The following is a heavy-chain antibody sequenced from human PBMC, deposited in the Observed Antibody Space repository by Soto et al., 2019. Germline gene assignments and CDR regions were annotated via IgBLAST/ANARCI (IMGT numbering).Heavy chain of an antibody. J-gene: IGHJ6*03. CDR3: AKGGRGNPPYYYYYYMDV. Sequence: GGSLRLSCAGSGFTFDDYAMHWVRQAPGKGLEWVSGISWNSGSIGYADSVKGRFTISRDNAKNSLYLQMNSLRAEDTALYYCAKGGRGNPPYYYYYYMDVWGKGTTVTVSS. CDR1: GFTFDDYA. D-gene: IGHD1-26*01. CDR2: ISWNSGSI. V-gene: IGHV3-9*01.